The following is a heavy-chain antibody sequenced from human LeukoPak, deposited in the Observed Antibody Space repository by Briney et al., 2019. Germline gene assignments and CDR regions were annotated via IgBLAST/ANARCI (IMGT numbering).Heavy chain of an antibody. D-gene: IGHD6-13*01. CDR1: GGTFSSYA. Sequence: ASVRVSCKASGGTFSSYAISWVRQAPGQGLEWMGGIIPIFGTANYAQKFQGRVTITTGESTSTAYMELSSLRSEDTAVYYCARDSRSSWYRGYYYYYMDVWGKGTTVTVSS. CDR3: ARDSRSSWYRGYYYYYMDV. CDR2: IIPIFGTA. J-gene: IGHJ6*03. V-gene: IGHV1-69*05.